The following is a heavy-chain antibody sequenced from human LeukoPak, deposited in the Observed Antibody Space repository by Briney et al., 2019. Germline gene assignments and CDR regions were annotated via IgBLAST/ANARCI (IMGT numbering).Heavy chain of an antibody. CDR1: GFTFSSYG. J-gene: IGHJ4*02. CDR2: IRYDGSNK. V-gene: IGHV3-30*02. D-gene: IGHD1-26*01. CDR3: AKTLYSGSQGLLDY. Sequence: SGGALRLSCAASGFTFSSYGMHWVRQAPGKGLEWVAFIRYDGSNKYYADSVKGRFTISRDNSKNTLYLQMNSLRAEDTAVYYCAKTLYSGSQGLLDYWGQGTLVTVSS.